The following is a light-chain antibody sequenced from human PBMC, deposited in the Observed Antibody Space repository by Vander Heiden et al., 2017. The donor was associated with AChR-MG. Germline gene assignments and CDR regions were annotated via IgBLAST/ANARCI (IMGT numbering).Light chain of an antibody. J-gene: IGKJ5*01. CDR3: QQRHNWPNT. CDR1: QSIITN. CDR2: DAS. Sequence: EIVFTQSPATLSLSPGERAALSCRASQSIITNSAWYQQKPGQPPRLLIHDASNRAAGIPARFSGSGSGTDFTLAISSLEPEDFAVYYCQQRHNWPNTFGQGTRLEIK. V-gene: IGKV3-11*01.